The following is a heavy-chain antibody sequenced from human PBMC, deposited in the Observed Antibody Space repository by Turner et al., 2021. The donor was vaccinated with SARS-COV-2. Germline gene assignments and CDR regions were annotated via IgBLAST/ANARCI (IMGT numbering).Heavy chain of an antibody. CDR1: QFTFRSYA. CDR2: ISSGGVNK. CDR3: AKTDCDGIGCKLLEY. Sequence: VLLVESAGGVVQPGRPLSLSFSAFQFTFRSYAMHWVRQAPGKGLEWLTVISSGGVNKYYADSVKGRFTVSRDDFESTLYLQMNSLRGEDTAVYYCAKTDCDGIGCKLLEYWGQGTLVIVSS. J-gene: IGHJ4*02. V-gene: IGHV3-30*18. D-gene: IGHD2-21*01.